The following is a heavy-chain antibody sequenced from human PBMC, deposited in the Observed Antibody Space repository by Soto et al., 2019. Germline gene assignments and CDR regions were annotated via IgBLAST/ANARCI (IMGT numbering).Heavy chain of an antibody. J-gene: IGHJ6*02. D-gene: IGHD3-16*01. CDR3: ARGGYYDNTWGKLSHYGLDV. CDR2: ISPYNDYT. Sequence: VRQAPGQGLEWLGWISPYNDYTIYAQKLQGRVTMTTDTSTRTVYLDLRSLKSDDTAVYYCARGGYYDNTWGKLSHYGLDVWGQGTSVTVSS. V-gene: IGHV1-18*01.